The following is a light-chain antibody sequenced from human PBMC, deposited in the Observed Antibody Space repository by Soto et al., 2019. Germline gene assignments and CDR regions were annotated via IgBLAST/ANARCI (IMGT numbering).Light chain of an antibody. Sequence: EIVMTQSPATLSVSPGETVTLSCRASQTVSSNLAWHQLKPGQPPRLLLYGAFTRAPGIPARFSGGGSGTEFTLTLSRLQSEDFAVYYCQQYKSWPFTFGPGTKVDIK. CDR3: QQYKSWPFT. CDR1: QTVSSN. V-gene: IGKV3D-15*01. CDR2: GAF. J-gene: IGKJ3*01.